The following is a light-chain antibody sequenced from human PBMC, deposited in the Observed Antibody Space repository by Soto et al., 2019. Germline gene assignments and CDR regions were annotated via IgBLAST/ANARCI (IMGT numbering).Light chain of an antibody. Sequence: DMEMTLSPAALSTTIGDRVTITCRASQSISSWLAWYQQKPGKAPKLLIYDASSLESGVPSRFSGSGSGTDFTLTISNLQPEDFAGYYCQQTYISLITFGQVTRLEIK. J-gene: IGKJ5*01. V-gene: IGKV1-5*01. CDR3: QQTYISLIT. CDR2: DAS. CDR1: QSISSW.